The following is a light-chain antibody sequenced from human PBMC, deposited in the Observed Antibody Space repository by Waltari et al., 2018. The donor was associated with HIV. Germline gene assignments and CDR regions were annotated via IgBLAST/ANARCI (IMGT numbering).Light chain of an antibody. V-gene: IGLV1-47*01. CDR2: ESD. CDR3: AAWDNYLNAWV. J-gene: IGLJ3*02. CDR1: SSNIGSHF. Sequence: QSVLPQPPSTSATPGQRVPILCSGASSNIGSHFVSWYQHLPGATPKLLLYESDRRPSGVPDRFSGSESGASASLAISGLRSEDEADYYCAAWDNYLNAWVFGGGTRVTVL.